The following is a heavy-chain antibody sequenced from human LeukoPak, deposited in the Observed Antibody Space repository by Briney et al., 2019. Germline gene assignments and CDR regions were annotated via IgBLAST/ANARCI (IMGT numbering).Heavy chain of an antibody. J-gene: IGHJ4*02. Sequence: PSGTLSLTCTVSGGSISSYYWSWIRQPAGKGLEWIGRIYTSGSTNYNPSLKSRVTMSVDTSKNQFSLKLSSVTAADTAVYYCARAPEGGYCSSTSCYSSPFDYWGQGTLVTVSS. D-gene: IGHD2-2*01. V-gene: IGHV4-4*07. CDR3: ARAPEGGYCSSTSCYSSPFDY. CDR2: IYTSGST. CDR1: GGSISSYY.